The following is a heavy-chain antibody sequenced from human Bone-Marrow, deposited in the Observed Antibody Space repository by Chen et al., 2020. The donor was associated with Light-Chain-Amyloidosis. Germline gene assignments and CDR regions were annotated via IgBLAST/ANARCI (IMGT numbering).Heavy chain of an antibody. CDR2: ISAYNGYT. D-gene: IGHD3-22*01. Sequence: QVQLVQSGAEVKKPGASVKVTCKASGYTFTNYAIDWVRQAPGQGLEWMGWISAYNGYTNYAQNLQGRVTMTTDTSTHTAYMELRSLRSDDTAVYYCARMEGPYYYDSSGLVYWGQGTLVTVSS. J-gene: IGHJ4*02. CDR3: ARMEGPYYYDSSGLVY. CDR1: GYTFTNYA. V-gene: IGHV1-18*04.